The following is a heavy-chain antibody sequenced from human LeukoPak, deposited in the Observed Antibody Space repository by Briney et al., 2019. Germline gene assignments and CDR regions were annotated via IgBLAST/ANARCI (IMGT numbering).Heavy chain of an antibody. CDR3: ARAPRVGTTYYYYYYGMDV. CDR2: INPNSGGT. D-gene: IGHD1-1*01. CDR1: GYTFTGYY. J-gene: IGHJ6*02. V-gene: IGHV1-2*02. Sequence: ASVKVSCKASGYTFTGYYMHWVRQAPGQGLEWMGWINPNSGGTNYAQNFQGRVTMTRDTSITTAYMELRRLRSDDTAVDYCARAPRVGTTYYYYYYGMDVWGQGTTVTVSS.